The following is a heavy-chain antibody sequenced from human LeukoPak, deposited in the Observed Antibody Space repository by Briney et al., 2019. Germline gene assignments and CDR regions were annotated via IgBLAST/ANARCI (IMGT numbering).Heavy chain of an antibody. CDR1: GYSISSGYC. CDR2: IYHSGST. CDR3: ARVRVGSYFDY. D-gene: IGHD2-8*02. Sequence: SETLSLTCTVSGYSISSGYCWGWIRQPPGKGLEWIGSIYHSGSTYYNPSLKSRVTISVDTSKNQFSLKLSSVTAADTAVYYCARVRVGSYFDYWGQGTLVTVSS. V-gene: IGHV4-38-2*02. J-gene: IGHJ4*02.